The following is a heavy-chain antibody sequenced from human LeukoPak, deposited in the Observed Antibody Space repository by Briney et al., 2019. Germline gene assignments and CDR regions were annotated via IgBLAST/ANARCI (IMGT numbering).Heavy chain of an antibody. V-gene: IGHV3-21*01. J-gene: IGHJ6*04. CDR3: ARDWGSSGWRYYYYGMDV. Sequence: PGGSLRLSCAASGFTFSSYSMNWVRQAPGKGLEWVSSISSSSSYIYYADSVKGRFTISRDNAKNSLYLQVNSLRAEDTAVYYCARDWGSSGWRYYYYGMDVWGKGTTVTVSS. D-gene: IGHD6-19*01. CDR2: ISSSSSYI. CDR1: GFTFSSYS.